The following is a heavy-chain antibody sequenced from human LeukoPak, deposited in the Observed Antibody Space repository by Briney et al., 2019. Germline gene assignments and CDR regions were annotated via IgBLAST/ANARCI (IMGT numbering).Heavy chain of an antibody. J-gene: IGHJ5*01. CDR1: GFTFSTYA. Sequence: GGSLRLSCAASGFTFSTYAMSWVRQAPGKGLEWVSGISGSGSSTDYADSVKGRFTISRDNSKNTLYLQMNSLRAEDTAVYFCAKEAGYTTGWPDSWGQGTLVTVSS. CDR2: ISGSGSST. V-gene: IGHV3-23*01. D-gene: IGHD6-19*01. CDR3: AKEAGYTTGWPDS.